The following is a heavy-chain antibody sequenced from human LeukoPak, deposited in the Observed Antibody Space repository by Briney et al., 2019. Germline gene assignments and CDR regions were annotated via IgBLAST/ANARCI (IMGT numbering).Heavy chain of an antibody. CDR2: IRSSDNTI. D-gene: IGHD2-15*01. J-gene: IGHJ3*02. Sequence: GGSLRLSSAASGFTFSSYEMNWVRQAPGKGLEWVSYIRSSDNTIHYADSVKGRFTISRDNAKNSLYLQMNSLRAEDTAVYYCARGGYCSGGTCYEFNAFDIWGQGTMVTVSS. V-gene: IGHV3-48*03. CDR3: ARGGYCSGGTCYEFNAFDI. CDR1: GFTFSSYE.